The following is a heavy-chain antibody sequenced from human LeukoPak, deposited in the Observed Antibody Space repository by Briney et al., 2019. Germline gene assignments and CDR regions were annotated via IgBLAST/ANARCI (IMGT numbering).Heavy chain of an antibody. J-gene: IGHJ4*02. V-gene: IGHV3-7*01. CDR3: AREDYCSGGSCYPTFDY. CDR2: IKQDGSEK. CDR1: GFTFSSYW. Sequence: GSLRLSCAASGFTFSSYWMSWVRQAPGKGPEWVANIKQDGSEKYYVDSVKGRFTISRDNAKNSLYLQMNSLRAEDTAVYYCAREDYCSGGSCYPTFDYWGQGTLVTVSS. D-gene: IGHD2-15*01.